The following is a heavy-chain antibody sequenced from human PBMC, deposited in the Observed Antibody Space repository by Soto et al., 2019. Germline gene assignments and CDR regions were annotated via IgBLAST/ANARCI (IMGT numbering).Heavy chain of an antibody. D-gene: IGHD3-22*01. Sequence: GGSLRLSCAASGFTFNSYAMSWVRQAPGKGLEWVSTIIGSGGSTYYADSVKGRFSVSRDNSKDTLSLQMNSLRAEDTAVYYCAKDRNYYDSSGYDYWGQGTLVTVYS. CDR2: IIGSGGST. CDR3: AKDRNYYDSSGYDY. CDR1: GFTFNSYA. V-gene: IGHV3-23*01. J-gene: IGHJ4*02.